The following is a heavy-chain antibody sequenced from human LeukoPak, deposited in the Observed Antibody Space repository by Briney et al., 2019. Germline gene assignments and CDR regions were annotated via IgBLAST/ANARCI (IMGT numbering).Heavy chain of an antibody. CDR3: ARPLMYYYGSETYFWFDP. Sequence: PGGTLRLSCTASGFTFSTYGMIWVRQAPGKGLQWVSAISGSGGSTYYADSVKGRFTISRDNSKNTLYLQMNSLRAEDTAVYYCARPLMYYYGSETYFWFDPWGQGTLVTVSS. CDR1: GFTFSTYG. V-gene: IGHV3-23*01. CDR2: ISGSGGST. D-gene: IGHD3-10*01. J-gene: IGHJ5*02.